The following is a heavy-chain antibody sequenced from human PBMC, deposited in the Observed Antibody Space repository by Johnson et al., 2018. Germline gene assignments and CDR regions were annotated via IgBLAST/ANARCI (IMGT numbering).Heavy chain of an antibody. J-gene: IGHJ6*03. CDR3: AREGPEGYMDV. CDR1: GFTFSSYG. CDR2: IWYDGSNK. Sequence: QLVQSGGGVVQPGRSLRLSCAASGFTFSSYGMHWVRQAPGKGLEWVAVIWYDGSNKYYAGSVKGRFPLSRDHSKNTLYLQMHSQRAEDTAVYDGAREGPEGYMDVLGKGTTVTASS. D-gene: IGHD1-14*01. V-gene: IGHV3-33*01.